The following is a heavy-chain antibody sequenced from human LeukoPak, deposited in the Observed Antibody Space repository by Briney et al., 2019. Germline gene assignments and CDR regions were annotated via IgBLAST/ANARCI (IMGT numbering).Heavy chain of an antibody. CDR3: TRDGTVVRGLPRRARTFYGMDV. J-gene: IGHJ6*02. Sequence: AGGSLRLSCAASGFTFSSYDMHWVRQSTGKGLEWVSGIVTAGDTYYPGSVKGRFTISRENAKNSLYLQVNSLRVEDTAVYYCTRDGTVVRGLPRRARTFYGMDVWGQGTTVTVSS. CDR1: GFTFSSYD. CDR2: IVTAGDT. D-gene: IGHD3-10*01. V-gene: IGHV3-13*01.